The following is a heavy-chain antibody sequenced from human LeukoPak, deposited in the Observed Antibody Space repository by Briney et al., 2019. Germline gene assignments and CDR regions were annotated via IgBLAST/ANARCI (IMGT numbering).Heavy chain of an antibody. V-gene: IGHV4-4*07. Sequence: PSETLSLTCTVSGGFLSGYYWSWVRQPARKGLEWIGRIYTNGSTNYNPSLKSRVTMSLDTSKNQFSLKLNSVTAADTAVYYCARDYGDYSSGYWGQGTLVSVSS. CDR1: GGFLSGYY. CDR2: IYTNGST. CDR3: ARDYGDYSSGY. J-gene: IGHJ4*02. D-gene: IGHD4-17*01.